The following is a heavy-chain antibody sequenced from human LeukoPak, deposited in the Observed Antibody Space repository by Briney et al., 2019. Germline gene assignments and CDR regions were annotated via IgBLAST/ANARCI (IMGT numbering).Heavy chain of an antibody. CDR2: ISSRGTYK. D-gene: IGHD3-10*01. J-gene: IGHJ4*02. CDR1: GFSFSSYS. CDR3: AREIAGDLYSPNYFDY. Sequence: PGGSLRLSCAASGFSFSSYSLNWVRQAPGKGLEWVSSISSRGTYKNSADSLKGRFTISRDNAKNSLFLQMNTLRVEDTAVYYCAREIAGDLYSPNYFDYWGQGTLVTVSS. V-gene: IGHV3-21*01.